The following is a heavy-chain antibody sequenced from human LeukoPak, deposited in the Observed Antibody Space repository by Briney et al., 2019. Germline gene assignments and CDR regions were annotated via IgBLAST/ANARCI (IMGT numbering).Heavy chain of an antibody. Sequence: ASVKVSCKASGYTFTSYGISWLRQAPGQGLEWMGWISTYNGNTNYAQNLLGRVTMTTDTSTSTAYMELRSLRSDDTAVYYCARLDKYQLLFGDPWGQGTLVTVSS. J-gene: IGHJ5*02. CDR3: ARLDKYQLLFGDP. CDR1: GYTFTSYG. D-gene: IGHD2-2*01. V-gene: IGHV1-18*01. CDR2: ISTYNGNT.